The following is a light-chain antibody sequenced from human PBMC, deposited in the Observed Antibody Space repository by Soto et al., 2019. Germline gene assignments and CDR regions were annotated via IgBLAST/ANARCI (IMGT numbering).Light chain of an antibody. CDR3: QQYSRLWS. J-gene: IGKJ1*01. CDR1: ESIRTW. V-gene: IGKV1-5*03. CDR2: GAS. Sequence: DIQMTQSPSSLSASVGDRVTITCRASESIRTWLAWYQQKPGKAPKLLIYGASCLESGVPPRFSGGGSETEFTLTISSLQRDDFGTYYCQQYSRLWSFGQGTKVEIE.